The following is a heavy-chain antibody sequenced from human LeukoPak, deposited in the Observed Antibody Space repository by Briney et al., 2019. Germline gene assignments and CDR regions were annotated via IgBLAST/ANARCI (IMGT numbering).Heavy chain of an antibody. Sequence: PGGSLRLSCAASGFTFSSYSMNWVRQAPGKGLEWVSSISSSSSYIYYADSVKGRFTISRDNAKNSLYLQMSSLRAEDTAVYYCARDRGFLEWLLPYHFDYWGQGTLVTVSS. CDR3: ARDRGFLEWLLPYHFDY. J-gene: IGHJ4*02. CDR1: GFTFSSYS. V-gene: IGHV3-21*01. CDR2: ISSSSSYI. D-gene: IGHD3-3*01.